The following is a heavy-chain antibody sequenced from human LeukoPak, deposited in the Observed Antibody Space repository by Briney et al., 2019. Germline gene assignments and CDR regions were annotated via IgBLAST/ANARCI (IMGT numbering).Heavy chain of an antibody. V-gene: IGHV5-51*01. J-gene: IGHJ5*02. CDR1: GYSFTSYW. Sequence: GESLKISCKGSGYSFTSYWIGWVRQMPGKGLEWMGIIYPGDSDTRYSPSFQGQVTISADKSIGTAYLQWSSLKASDTAMYYCARHKMVRGVMTNWFDPWGQGTLVTVSS. D-gene: IGHD3-10*01. CDR3: ARHKMVRGVMTNWFDP. CDR2: IYPGDSDT.